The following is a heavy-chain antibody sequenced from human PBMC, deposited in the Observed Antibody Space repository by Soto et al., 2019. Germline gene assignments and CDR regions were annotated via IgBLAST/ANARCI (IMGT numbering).Heavy chain of an antibody. D-gene: IGHD2-15*01. Sequence: GASVKVCCKVSGDTLTELSMHWVRHAPGKGLEWMGGFDPEDGETIYAQKFQGRVTMTEDTSTDTAYMELSSLRSEDTAVYYCATSRVVVAATPMILAFDIWGQGTMVTVSS. CDR3: ATSRVVVAATPMILAFDI. V-gene: IGHV1-24*01. J-gene: IGHJ3*02. CDR1: GDTLTELS. CDR2: FDPEDGET.